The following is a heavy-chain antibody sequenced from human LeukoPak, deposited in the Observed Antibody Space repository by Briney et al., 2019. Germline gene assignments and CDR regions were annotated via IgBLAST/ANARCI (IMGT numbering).Heavy chain of an antibody. Sequence: SETLSLTCTVSGGSISSYYWSWIRQPAGKGLEWLGRIYASGSANYNPSLKSRVTMSVDTSKNQFSLKLSSVTAADTAVYYCARGGDGYNYFDYWGKGTLVTVPS. CDR2: IYASGSA. J-gene: IGHJ4*02. CDR3: ARGGDGYNYFDY. D-gene: IGHD5-24*01. CDR1: GGSISSYY. V-gene: IGHV4-4*07.